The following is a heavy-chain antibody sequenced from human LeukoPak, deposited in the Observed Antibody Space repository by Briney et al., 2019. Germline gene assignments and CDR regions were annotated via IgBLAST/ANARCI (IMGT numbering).Heavy chain of an antibody. CDR2: ISGSGGST. CDR3: AKDQYYYGSGSRFDY. V-gene: IGHV3-23*01. D-gene: IGHD3-10*01. Sequence: GGSLRLSCAASGFTFSSYAMSWVRQAPGKGLEWVSAISGSGGSTYYADSVKGRFTISRDNSKNTLYLQMNSLRADDTAVYYCAKDQYYYGSGSRFDYWGQGTLVTVSS. J-gene: IGHJ4*02. CDR1: GFTFSSYA.